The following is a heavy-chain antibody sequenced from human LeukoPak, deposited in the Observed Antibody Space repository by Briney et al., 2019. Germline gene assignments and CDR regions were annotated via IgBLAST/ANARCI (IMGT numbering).Heavy chain of an antibody. CDR3: ASGIPFGDYYYYYMDV. D-gene: IGHD1-14*01. J-gene: IGHJ6*03. Sequence: SETLSLTCTVSGGSISSYYWSWIRQPPGKGLEWIGYIYYSGSTNYNPSLKSRVTISVDTSKNQFSLKLSSVTAADTAVYYCASGIPFGDYYYYYMDVWGKGTTVTGSS. CDR1: GGSISSYY. CDR2: IYYSGST. V-gene: IGHV4-59*01.